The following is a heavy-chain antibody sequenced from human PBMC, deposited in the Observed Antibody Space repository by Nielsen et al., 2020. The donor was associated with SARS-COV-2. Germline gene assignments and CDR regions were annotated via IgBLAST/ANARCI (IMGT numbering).Heavy chain of an antibody. CDR1: GGSMSSYY. CDR3: ARVPQWYFDL. J-gene: IGHJ2*01. V-gene: IGHV4-4*07. Sequence: ETLSLTCTVSGGSMSSYYWGWIRQPAGKGLEWIGRFYPSGSITYNPSLQSRVTMSVDTSKNQFSLNLRSVTAADTAVYYCARVPQWYFDLWGRGTLVTVSS. CDR2: FYPSGSI.